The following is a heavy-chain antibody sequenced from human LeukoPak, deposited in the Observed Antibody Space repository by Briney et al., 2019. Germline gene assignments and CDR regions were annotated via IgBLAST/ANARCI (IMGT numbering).Heavy chain of an antibody. CDR2: ITSSSSYT. D-gene: IGHD1-1*01. CDR1: GFIFSNYN. CDR3: ARDPYNGAYSEGYYYYYMDV. J-gene: IGHJ6*03. Sequence: GGTLRLSCAASGFIFSNYNMNWVRQAPGKGLEWISSITSSSSYTFYADSVKGRFTISRDNAKNSLYLQMNSLRVEDTAIYYCARDPYNGAYSEGYYYYYMDVWGKGTTVTVSS. V-gene: IGHV3-21*01.